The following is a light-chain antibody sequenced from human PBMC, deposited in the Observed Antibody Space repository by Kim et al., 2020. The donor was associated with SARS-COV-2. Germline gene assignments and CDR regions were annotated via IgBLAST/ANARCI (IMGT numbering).Light chain of an antibody. J-gene: IGKJ2*01. V-gene: IGKV1-39*01. CDR3: QQSYSDYLT. CDR1: QSVSTY. Sequence: ASVGVRVTITCRASQSVSTYLSWYQQKPGKAPKVLIYAASTLQSGVPLRFSGSGSGTDFTLTISSLQPEDFATYYCQQSYSDYLTFGQGTKVDIK. CDR2: AAS.